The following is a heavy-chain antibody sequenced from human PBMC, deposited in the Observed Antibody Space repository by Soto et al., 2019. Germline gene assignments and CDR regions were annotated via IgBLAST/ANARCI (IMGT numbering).Heavy chain of an antibody. CDR2: IYYSGST. J-gene: IGHJ4*02. CDR1: GGSISSGDYY. D-gene: IGHD2-2*01. CDR3: ARTKTSSTSFHVDY. V-gene: IGHV4-31*03. Sequence: SETLSLTCTVSGGSISSGDYYWTWIRQHPGKGLEWIGYIYYSGSTKHNPSLKSRITISVDTSKNQFSLKLNSVTAADAAVYYCARTKTSSTSFHVDYWGQGTQVTVSS.